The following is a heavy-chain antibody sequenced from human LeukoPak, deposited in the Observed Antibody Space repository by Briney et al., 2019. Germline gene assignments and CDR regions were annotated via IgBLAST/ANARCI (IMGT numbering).Heavy chain of an antibody. V-gene: IGHV1-2*02. Sequence: ASVKVSCKASGYTFTGYYMHWVRQAPGQGLEWMGWINPNSGGTNYAQKLQGRVTMTTDTSTSTAYMELRSLRSDDTAVYYCARDGESGYPSWFDPWGQGTLVTVSS. CDR3: ARDGESGYPSWFDP. D-gene: IGHD3-22*01. CDR2: INPNSGGT. J-gene: IGHJ5*02. CDR1: GYTFTGYY.